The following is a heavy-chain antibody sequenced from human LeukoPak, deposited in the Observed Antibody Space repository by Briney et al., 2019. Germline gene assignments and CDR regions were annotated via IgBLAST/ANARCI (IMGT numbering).Heavy chain of an antibody. CDR3: LRGAFYFDY. D-gene: IGHD3-10*01. CDR1: GFTFSSYE. Sequence: GGSLRLSCAASGFTFSSYEMNWVRQAPGKGLEWVSYIGTGGSTIYHADSVKGRFTISRDNAKNSLYLQINSLRAEDTAVYYCLRGAFYFDYWGQGTLVTVS. V-gene: IGHV3-48*03. CDR2: IGTGGSTI. J-gene: IGHJ4*02.